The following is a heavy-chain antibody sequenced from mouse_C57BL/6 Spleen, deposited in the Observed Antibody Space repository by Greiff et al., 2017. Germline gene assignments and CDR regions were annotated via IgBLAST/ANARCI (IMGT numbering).Heavy chain of an antibody. Sequence: QVQLQQSGAELARPGASVKLSCKASGYTFTSYGISWVKQRTGQGLEWIGEIYPRSGNTYYNEKFKGKATLTADKSSSTAYMELRSLTSEDSAVYFCASPERYFDVWGTGTTVTVSS. CDR1: GYTFTSYG. J-gene: IGHJ1*03. CDR2: IYPRSGNT. CDR3: ASPERYFDV. V-gene: IGHV1-81*01.